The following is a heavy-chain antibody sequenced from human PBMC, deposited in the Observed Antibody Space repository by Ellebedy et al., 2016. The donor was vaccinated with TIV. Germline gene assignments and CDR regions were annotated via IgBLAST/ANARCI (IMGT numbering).Heavy chain of an antibody. V-gene: IGHV3-7*01. J-gene: IGHJ5*02. D-gene: IGHD4-17*01. CDR1: GFSFRSYW. Sequence: GESLKISCAASGFSFRSYWMTWVRQAPGKGLQWVANIYQDGSVQYYVDSVKGRFTISRDNADNSLFLQMNSLRAEDTAVYYCARRGSYGDYAVQINSWFDTWGRGTLVAASS. CDR3: ARRGSYGDYAVQINSWFDT. CDR2: IYQDGSVQ.